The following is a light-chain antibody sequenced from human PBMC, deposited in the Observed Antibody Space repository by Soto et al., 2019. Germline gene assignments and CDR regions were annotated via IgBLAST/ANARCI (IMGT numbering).Light chain of an antibody. V-gene: IGKV3D-15*01. CDR3: QHYNYWPYT. Sequence: EIVMTQSPATLSVSPGERATLSCRASQTVNNNYLAWCQQKPGQAPRLLIYGASSRASGIPDRFSGSGSGTDFIPTISRLQSEDFAVYYCQHYNYWPYTFGQGTKVDIK. J-gene: IGKJ2*01. CDR2: GAS. CDR1: QTVNNNY.